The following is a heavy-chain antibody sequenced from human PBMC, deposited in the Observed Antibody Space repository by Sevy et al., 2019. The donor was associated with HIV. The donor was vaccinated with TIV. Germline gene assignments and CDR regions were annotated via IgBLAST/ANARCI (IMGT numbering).Heavy chain of an antibody. J-gene: IGHJ4*01. CDR1: GFTFSSYS. CDR2: ISSSSDSSRTL. CDR3: ARPDLSGWYFDF. D-gene: IGHD6-19*01. Sequence: GGSLRLSCVASGFTFSSYSMNWVRQAPGKGLEWVSYISSSSDSSRTLYYADSVKGRFSISRDNAKNSVHPQMTSLRVEDTAVYYCARPDLSGWYFDFWGHGTLVTVSS. V-gene: IGHV3-48*01.